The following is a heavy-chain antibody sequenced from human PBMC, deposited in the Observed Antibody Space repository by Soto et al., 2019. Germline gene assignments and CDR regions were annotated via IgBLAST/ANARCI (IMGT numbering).Heavy chain of an antibody. CDR1: GFTFTAAG. CDR2: IKSKIDGGTT. CDR3: TADSHFTMNLVRFDY. D-gene: IGHD3-22*01. J-gene: IGHJ4*01. Sequence: GGSQRLSCAASGFTFTAAGINWVRQAPGKGLEWVGRIKSKIDGGTTDFAAPVKGRFAISRDDSRNMVYFQMNSLEIEDTAVYYCTADSHFTMNLVRFDYWGLGTLLTVSS. V-gene: IGHV3-15*07.